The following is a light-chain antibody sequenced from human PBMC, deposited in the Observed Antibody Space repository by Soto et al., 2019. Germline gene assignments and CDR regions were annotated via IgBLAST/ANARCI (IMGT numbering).Light chain of an antibody. J-gene: IGKJ4*01. CDR1: QTIYTH. CDR2: DAS. CDR3: QQYDNLPLT. Sequence: DIQMTQSPSSLSASVGDRVIITCRASQTIYTHLNWYQQKPGKAPKLMIYDASNLETGVPSRFSGSGSGTDFTFTISSLQPEDIATYYCQQYDNLPLTFGGGTKVDIK. V-gene: IGKV1-33*01.